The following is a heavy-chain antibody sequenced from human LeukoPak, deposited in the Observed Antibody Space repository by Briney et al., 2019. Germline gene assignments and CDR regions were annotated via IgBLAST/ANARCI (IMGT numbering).Heavy chain of an antibody. Sequence: ASVKVSCKASGYTFTSYYMHWVRQAPGQGLEWMGIINPSGGSTSYAQKFQGRVTMTTDTSASTAYMELSSLRSEDTAVYYCARLSSHYGDYKVDPWGQGTLVTVSS. CDR2: INPSGGST. CDR3: ARLSSHYGDYKVDP. CDR1: GYTFTSYY. V-gene: IGHV1-46*01. J-gene: IGHJ5*02. D-gene: IGHD4-17*01.